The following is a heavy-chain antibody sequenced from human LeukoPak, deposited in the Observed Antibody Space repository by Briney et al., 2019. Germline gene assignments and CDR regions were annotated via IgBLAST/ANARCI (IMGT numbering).Heavy chain of an antibody. CDR3: AREIRLSTRWSSSIVRGGWFDP. D-gene: IGHD3-10*01. CDR1: GYTFTGYY. J-gene: IGHJ5*02. CDR2: INPNSGGT. V-gene: IGHV1-2*02. Sequence: ASVKVSCKASGYTFTGYYMHWVRQAPGQGLEWMGWINPNSGGTNYAQKFQGRVTMTRDTAARTGYMELSRLRSDDTAIYYCAREIRLSTRWSSSIVRGGWFDPWGQGTLVTVSS.